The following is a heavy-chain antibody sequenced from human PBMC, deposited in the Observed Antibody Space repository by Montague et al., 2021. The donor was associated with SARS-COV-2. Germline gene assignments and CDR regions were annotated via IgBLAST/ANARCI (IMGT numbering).Heavy chain of an antibody. CDR1: GGSISTYY. J-gene: IGHJ3*02. D-gene: IGHD3-9*01. CDR2: IYYSGST. CDR3: ARTGLGAYDILTGYTVNAFDM. Sequence: SETLSLTCTVSGGSISTYYWSWIRQPPGKGLEWIGYIYYSGSTNYNPSLKSRVTISVDTSKNQFSLELSSVTAADTAVYYCARTGLGAYDILTGYTVNAFDMWGQGTMVTVSS. V-gene: IGHV4-59*01.